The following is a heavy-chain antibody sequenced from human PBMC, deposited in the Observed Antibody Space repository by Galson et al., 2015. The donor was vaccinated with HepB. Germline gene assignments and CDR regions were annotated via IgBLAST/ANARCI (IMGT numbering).Heavy chain of an antibody. Sequence: LRLSCAASGFTFSDYYMSWIRQAPGKGLEWVSYISSSSSYTNYADSVKGRFTISRDNAKNSLYLQMNSLRAEDTAVYYCARGVVGGDYYYYYYMDVWGKGTTVTVSS. CDR2: ISSSSSYT. V-gene: IGHV3-11*06. D-gene: IGHD2-21*01. J-gene: IGHJ6*03. CDR3: ARGVVGGDYYYYYYMDV. CDR1: GFTFSDYY.